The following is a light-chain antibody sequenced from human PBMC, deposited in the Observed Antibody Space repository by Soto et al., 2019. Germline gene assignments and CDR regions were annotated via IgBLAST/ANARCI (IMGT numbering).Light chain of an antibody. Sequence: QSVLTQPASVSGSPGQSITISCTGTSSDVGGYIYVSWYQQHPGKAPKLMIYDVTSRPSGVSYRFSGSKSGNTASLTISGLQAEDEADYFCGSYTSSAYVFGTGTKVTVL. V-gene: IGLV2-14*01. CDR3: GSYTSSAYV. CDR2: DVT. CDR1: SSDVGGYIY. J-gene: IGLJ1*01.